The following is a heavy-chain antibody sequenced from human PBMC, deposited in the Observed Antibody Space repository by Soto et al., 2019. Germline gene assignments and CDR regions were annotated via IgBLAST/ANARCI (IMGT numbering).Heavy chain of an antibody. CDR1: GFTFSNYA. Sequence: EVQLLESGGDLLQPGGSLRLSCAASGFTFSNYAMTWVRQAPGKGLEWVSVISGSGGSTYYADSVKGRFTISRDTSKNTLYLQMNNLRPEDTALYYCAKGTSYYDSSGFDYWGQGTLVTVSS. J-gene: IGHJ4*02. CDR3: AKGTSYYDSSGFDY. D-gene: IGHD3-22*01. V-gene: IGHV3-23*01. CDR2: ISGSGGST.